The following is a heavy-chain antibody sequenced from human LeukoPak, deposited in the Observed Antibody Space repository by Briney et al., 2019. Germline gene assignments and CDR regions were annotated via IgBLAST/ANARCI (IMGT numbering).Heavy chain of an antibody. J-gene: IGHJ4*02. V-gene: IGHV3-21*01. CDR1: GFTFSSYS. CDR2: ITTTFYT. CDR3: ARVRANSYEDY. D-gene: IGHD3-3*01. Sequence: GGALRLSCAASGFTFSSYSFNWLRQVPGKGLEWVSSITTTFYTYYTDSVKGRFTISRDNAKNSLYLQMISLRAEDTAVYYSARVRANSYEDYWGKGTLVTVSS.